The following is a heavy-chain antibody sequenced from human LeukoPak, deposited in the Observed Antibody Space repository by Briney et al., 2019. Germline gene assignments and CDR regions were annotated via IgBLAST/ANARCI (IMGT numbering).Heavy chain of an antibody. Sequence: PGRSLRLSCAASGFTFSSYGMLWVRQAPGKGLEWVAVIWYDGSNKYYADSVKGRFTISRDNSKNTLYLQMNSLRAEDTAVYYCAELTAMVVHWGQGTLVTVSS. D-gene: IGHD5-18*01. CDR1: GFTFSSYG. J-gene: IGHJ4*02. V-gene: IGHV3-33*01. CDR3: AELTAMVVH. CDR2: IWYDGSNK.